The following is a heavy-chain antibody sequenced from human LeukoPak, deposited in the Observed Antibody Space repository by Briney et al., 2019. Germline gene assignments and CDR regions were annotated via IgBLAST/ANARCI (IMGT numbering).Heavy chain of an antibody. V-gene: IGHV3-30*18. Sequence: GGSLRLSCAASGFTFSSYGMHWVRQAPGKGLEWVAVISYDGSNKYYADSVKGRFTISRDNSKNTLYLQMNSLRAEDTAVYYCAKGIGRPYDFWSGYSYYFDYWGQGTLVTVSS. J-gene: IGHJ4*02. CDR3: AKGIGRPYDFWSGYSYYFDY. CDR1: GFTFSSYG. D-gene: IGHD3-3*01. CDR2: ISYDGSNK.